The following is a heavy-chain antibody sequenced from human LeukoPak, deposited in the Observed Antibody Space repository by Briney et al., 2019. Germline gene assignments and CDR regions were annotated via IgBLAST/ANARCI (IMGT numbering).Heavy chain of an antibody. J-gene: IGHJ4*02. CDR2: ISWSSGSI. CDR3: AKDKQGGDYYDSSGPFDY. Sequence: GESLRLSCAASGFTFDDYAMHWVRHAPGKGLEWVSGISWSSGSIAYADSVKGRFSISRDKAKNSLYLQMNSLRAEDTASYYCAKDKQGGDYYDSSGPFDYWGQGTLVTVSS. D-gene: IGHD3-22*01. V-gene: IGHV3-9*01. CDR1: GFTFDDYA.